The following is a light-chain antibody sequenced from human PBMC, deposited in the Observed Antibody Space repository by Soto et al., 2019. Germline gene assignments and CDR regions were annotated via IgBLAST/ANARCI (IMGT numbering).Light chain of an antibody. CDR1: QSVRSDY. J-gene: IGKJ5*01. CDR3: QQYSDLPMT. CDR2: GAS. V-gene: IGKV3-20*01. Sequence: EIVLTQSPGTLSLSPGERAPLSCRASQSVRSDYLAWYQQKPGQAPRLHIYGASTRATGIPDRFTGSGSGTDFTLTISRLEPEDFAVYFCQQYSDLPMTFGQGTRLEIK.